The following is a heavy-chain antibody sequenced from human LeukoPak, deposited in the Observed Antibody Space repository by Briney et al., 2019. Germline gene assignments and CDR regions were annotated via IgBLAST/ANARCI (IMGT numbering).Heavy chain of an antibody. Sequence: GGSLRLSCAASGFTFSSYAMSWVRQAPGKGLEWVSAISGSGGSTYYADSVKGRFTISRDNSKNTLYLQMNSLRAEDTAVYYCAKDGIRLVATLGSYFDYWGQGTLVTVSS. V-gene: IGHV3-23*01. CDR1: GFTFSSYA. CDR3: AKDGIRLVATLGSYFDY. CDR2: ISGSGGST. D-gene: IGHD5-12*01. J-gene: IGHJ4*02.